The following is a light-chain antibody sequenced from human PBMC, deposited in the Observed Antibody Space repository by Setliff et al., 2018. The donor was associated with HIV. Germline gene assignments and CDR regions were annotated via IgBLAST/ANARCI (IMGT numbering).Light chain of an antibody. CDR2: EVS. J-gene: IGLJ1*01. CDR1: SSDVGGYNY. Sequence: SALTQPPSASGSPGQSVTISCTGTSSDVGGYNYVSWYQQHPGKAPKLMIYEVSKRPSGISTRFSGSKSGNTASLTISGLQAEDEADYYCCSYAGSSTSYVFGTGTKVTVL. CDR3: CSYAGSSTSYV. V-gene: IGLV2-23*02.